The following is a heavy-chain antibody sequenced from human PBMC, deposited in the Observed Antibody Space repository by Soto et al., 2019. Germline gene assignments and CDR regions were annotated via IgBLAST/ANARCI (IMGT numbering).Heavy chain of an antibody. V-gene: IGHV3-48*02. D-gene: IGHD3-10*01. CDR2: ISSAITTI. CDR3: ARVGEHLAPYHYYCMDA. CDR1: GFSFHSFS. J-gene: IGHJ6*02. Sequence: GGSLRLSCAAPGFSFHSFSMNWVRQAPGGGQEWISYISSAITTIYYADSVKGRFTISRDNAGNSLYLQLNNRIEEDTAVYSCARVGEHLAPYHYYCMDAWAQGTTVPVS.